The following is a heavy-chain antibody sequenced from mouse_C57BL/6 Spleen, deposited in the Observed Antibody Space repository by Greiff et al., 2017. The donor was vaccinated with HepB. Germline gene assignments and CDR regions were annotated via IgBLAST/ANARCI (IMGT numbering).Heavy chain of an antibody. D-gene: IGHD1-1*01. J-gene: IGHJ1*03. Sequence: QVQLQQPGAELVKPGASVKLSCKASGYTFTSYWMQWVKQRPGQGLEWIGEIDPSDSYTNYNQKFKGKATLTVDTSSSTAYMQLSSLTSEDSAVYYCAIGYYGSSPNWYFDVWGTGTTVTVSS. CDR2: IDPSDSYT. CDR3: AIGYYGSSPNWYFDV. V-gene: IGHV1-50*01. CDR1: GYTFTSYW.